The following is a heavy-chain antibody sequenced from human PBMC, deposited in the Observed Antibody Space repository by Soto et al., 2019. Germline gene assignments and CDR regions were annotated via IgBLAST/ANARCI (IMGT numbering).Heavy chain of an antibody. CDR3: AKDNLFAYGGNSGGFDY. J-gene: IGHJ4*02. V-gene: IGHV3-30*18. CDR1: GFTFSSYG. Sequence: VQLVESGGGVVQPGRSLRLSCAASGFTFSSYGMHWVRQAPGKGLEWVAVISYDGSNKYYADSVKGRFTISRDNSKNTLYLQMNSLRAEDTAVYYCAKDNLFAYGGNSGGFDYWGQGTLVTVSS. CDR2: ISYDGSNK. D-gene: IGHD4-17*01.